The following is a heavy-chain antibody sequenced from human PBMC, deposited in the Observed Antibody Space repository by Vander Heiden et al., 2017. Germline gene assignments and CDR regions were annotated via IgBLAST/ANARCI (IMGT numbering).Heavy chain of an antibody. CDR3: AKDQGLLWFGEHISGAFDI. D-gene: IGHD3-10*01. CDR1: GFTFSSSG. J-gene: IGHJ3*02. V-gene: IGHV3-30*18. Sequence: QVQLVESGGGVVQPGRSLRLSCAASGFTFSSSGMHWVRQAPGKGLEWVAVISYDGSNKYYADSVKGRFTISRDNSKNTLYLQMNSLRAEDTAVYYCAKDQGLLWFGEHISGAFDIWGQGTMVTVSS. CDR2: ISYDGSNK.